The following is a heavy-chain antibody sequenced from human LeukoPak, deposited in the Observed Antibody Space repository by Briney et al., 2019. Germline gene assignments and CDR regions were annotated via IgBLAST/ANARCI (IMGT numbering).Heavy chain of an antibody. J-gene: IGHJ5*02. CDR1: GGSISTYY. CDR3: ARGQGSSWLGWFDP. D-gene: IGHD6-13*01. CDR2: IYNSGST. Sequence: SETLSLTCTVSGGSISTYYWSWIRQPPGKGLEWIGHIYNSGSTNYSPSLKSRVTISVDRSKNQFSLKLSSVTAADTAVYYCARGQGSSWLGWFDPWGQGTLVTVSS. V-gene: IGHV4-59*12.